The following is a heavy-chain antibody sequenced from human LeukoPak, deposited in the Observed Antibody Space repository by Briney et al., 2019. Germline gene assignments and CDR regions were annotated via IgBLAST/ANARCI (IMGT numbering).Heavy chain of an antibody. CDR2: IYSGGST. Sequence: GGSLRLSCAASGFTVSSNYMSWVRQAPGKGLEWVSVIYSGGSTYYADSVKGRFTISRDNSKNTLYLQMNSLRAEDTAVYYCARDPGSYYYYGMDVWGQGTTVTVSS. V-gene: IGHV3-66*01. CDR1: GFTVSSNY. CDR3: ARDPGSYYYYGMDV. J-gene: IGHJ6*02.